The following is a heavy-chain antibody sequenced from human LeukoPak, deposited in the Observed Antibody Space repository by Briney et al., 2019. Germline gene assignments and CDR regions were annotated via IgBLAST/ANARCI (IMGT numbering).Heavy chain of an antibody. D-gene: IGHD3-3*01. Sequence: ASVKVSCKASGYTFTSYDINWVRQATGQGLEWMGWMNPNSGNTGYAQRFQGRVTMTRNTSISTAYMELSSLRSEDTAVYYCARGKNRGVVYGMDVWGQGTTVTVSS. J-gene: IGHJ6*02. CDR3: ARGKNRGVVYGMDV. CDR1: GYTFTSYD. V-gene: IGHV1-8*01. CDR2: MNPNSGNT.